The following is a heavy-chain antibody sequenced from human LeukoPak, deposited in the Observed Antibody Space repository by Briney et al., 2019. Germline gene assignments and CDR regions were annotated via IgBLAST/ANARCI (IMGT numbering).Heavy chain of an antibody. D-gene: IGHD6-13*01. CDR3: ARAFTGIAAAGFDY. CDR1: GFTFSSYW. V-gene: IGHV3-74*01. J-gene: IGHJ4*02. Sequence: GGSLRLSCAASGFTFSSYWMHWVRQAPGKGLVWVSRINSDGSSTSYADSVKGRFTISRDSAKNTLYLQMNSLRAEDTAVYYCARAFTGIAAAGFDYWGQGTLVTVSS. CDR2: INSDGSST.